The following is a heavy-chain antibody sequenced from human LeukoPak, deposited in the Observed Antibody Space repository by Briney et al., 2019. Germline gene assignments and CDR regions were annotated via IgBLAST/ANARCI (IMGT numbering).Heavy chain of an antibody. V-gene: IGHV4-39*01. Sequence: SETLSLTCTVSGDSISSRIYYWGWIRQPPGKGLEWIGSIYYGGSTYSNPSLKSRVIISVDTSKNQFSLKLSSVTAADTAVYYCARGTFGEFVDYWGQGTLVTVSS. D-gene: IGHD3-10*01. J-gene: IGHJ4*02. CDR1: GDSISSRIYY. CDR2: IYYGGST. CDR3: ARGTFGEFVDY.